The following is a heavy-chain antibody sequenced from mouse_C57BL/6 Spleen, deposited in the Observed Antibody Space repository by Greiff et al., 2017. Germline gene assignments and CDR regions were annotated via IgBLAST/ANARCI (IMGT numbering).Heavy chain of an antibody. Sequence: EVQLVESGPGLVKPSQSLSLTCSVTGYSITSGYYWNWIRQFPGNKLEWMGYISYDGSNNYNPSLKNRISITRDTSKNQFFLKLNSVTTEDTATYYCARGLFAYWGQGTLVTVSA. CDR1: GYSITSGYY. CDR3: ARGLFAY. CDR2: ISYDGSN. J-gene: IGHJ3*01. V-gene: IGHV3-6*01.